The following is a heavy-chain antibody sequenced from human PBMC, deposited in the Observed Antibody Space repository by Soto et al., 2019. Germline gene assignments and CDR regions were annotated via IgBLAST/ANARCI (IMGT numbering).Heavy chain of an antibody. CDR2: IFYSGST. Sequence: PSETLSLTCTVSGGSISSSDYYWTWIRQPPGKGLESIGSIFYSGSTYYNPSLKSRVTISVDTSKNQFSPKLSSVTAADTAVYYCARFDVLTGRLDYWGQGTLVTVSS. D-gene: IGHD3-9*01. J-gene: IGHJ4*02. V-gene: IGHV4-39*01. CDR1: GGSISSSDYY. CDR3: ARFDVLTGRLDY.